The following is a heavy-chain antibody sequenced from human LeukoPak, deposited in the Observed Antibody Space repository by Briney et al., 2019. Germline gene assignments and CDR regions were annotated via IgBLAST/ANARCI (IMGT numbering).Heavy chain of an antibody. CDR1: GFTFSSYG. CDR3: ARGGDPFLFGY. J-gene: IGHJ4*02. V-gene: IGHV3-33*01. CDR2: IWYDGSNK. D-gene: IGHD2-21*01. Sequence: PGGSLRLSCAASGFTFSSYGMHWVRQAPGKGLEWVAVIWYDGSNKYYADSVKGRFTISRDNSKDTLYLQINSLRAEDTAVYYCARGGDPFLFGYWGQGTLVTVSS.